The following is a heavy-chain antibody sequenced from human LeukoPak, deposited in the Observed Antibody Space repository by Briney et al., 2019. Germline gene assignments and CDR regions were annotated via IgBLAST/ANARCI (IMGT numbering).Heavy chain of an antibody. D-gene: IGHD3/OR15-3a*01. CDR1: GFTFSRYW. V-gene: IGHV3-7*01. CDR2: IKVDGSEK. CDR3: ARAQWTAFDYYYYMDA. Sequence: GGSLGLSCAVSGFTFSRYWMTWVRQAPGKGLEWVASIKVDGSEKYYVDAVKGRFTISRGNAKDSLYLQMNGLRAEDTAIYYCARAQWTAFDYYYYMDAWGKGTTVTVSS. J-gene: IGHJ6*03.